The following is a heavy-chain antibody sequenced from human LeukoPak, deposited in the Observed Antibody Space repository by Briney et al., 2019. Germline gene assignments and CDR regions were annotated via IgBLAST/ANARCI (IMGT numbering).Heavy chain of an antibody. CDR2: ISSSGSTI. CDR3: ARDSGRFGENRFDP. J-gene: IGHJ5*02. D-gene: IGHD3-10*01. CDR1: GFTFSDYY. Sequence: GGSLRLSCAASGFTFSDYYMSWIRQAPGKGLEWVSYISSSGSTIYYADSVKGQFTISRDNAKNSLYLQMNSLRAEDTAVYYCARDSGRFGENRFDPWGQGTLVTVSS. V-gene: IGHV3-11*01.